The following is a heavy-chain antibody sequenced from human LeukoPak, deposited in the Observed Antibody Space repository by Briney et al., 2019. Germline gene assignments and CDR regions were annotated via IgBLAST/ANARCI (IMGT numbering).Heavy chain of an antibody. CDR2: IIPFFCTA. D-gene: IGHD6-13*01. CDR1: GGTFSRYA. Sequence: GASVKVSCKASGGTFSRYAISWVRQAPGQGLEWMGGIIPFFCTANYAQKFQGKVTITTDESTSTAYMELSSQRSEDTAVYYCARGRVARSSRDYYYYYYMDVWGKGTTVTVSS. J-gene: IGHJ6*03. CDR3: ARGRVARSSRDYYYYYYMDV. V-gene: IGHV1-69*05.